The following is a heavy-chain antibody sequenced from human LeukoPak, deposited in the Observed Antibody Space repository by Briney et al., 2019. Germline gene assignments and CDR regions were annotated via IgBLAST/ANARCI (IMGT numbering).Heavy chain of an antibody. CDR1: GFTFSSYS. CDR2: ISSSSGYI. D-gene: IGHD3-22*01. Sequence: GGSLRLSCAASGFTFSSYSMNWVRQAPGKGLEWVSSISSSSGYIFDADSVKGRFTISRDNAKNSLYLQMNSLRAEDTAVYYCARGPNYCDSSGYYSEYWGQGTLVTVSS. CDR3: ARGPNYCDSSGYYSEY. V-gene: IGHV3-21*01. J-gene: IGHJ4*02.